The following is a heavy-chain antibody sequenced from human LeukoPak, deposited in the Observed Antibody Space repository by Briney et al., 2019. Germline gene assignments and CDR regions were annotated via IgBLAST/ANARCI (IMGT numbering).Heavy chain of an antibody. J-gene: IGHJ4*02. D-gene: IGHD2-15*01. Sequence: GGSLRLSCAASGFTFSSYWMSWVRQAPGKGLEWVANIKQDGSEKYYVDSVKGRFTISRDNAKNSLYLQMNSLRAEDTAVYYCARTFGYCSGGSCYPNRLDYWGQGTLVTVSS. V-gene: IGHV3-7*03. CDR3: ARTFGYCSGGSCYPNRLDY. CDR2: IKQDGSEK. CDR1: GFTFSSYW.